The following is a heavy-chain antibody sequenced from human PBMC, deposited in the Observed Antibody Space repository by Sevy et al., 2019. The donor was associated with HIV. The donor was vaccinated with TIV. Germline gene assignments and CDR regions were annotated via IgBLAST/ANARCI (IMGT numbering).Heavy chain of an antibody. CDR2: IKWNGGST. Sequence: SGYLRLSCAASGFTFDDYGMSCVRQAPGKGLEWVSGIKWNGGSTGYADSVKGRFTISRDNAKNSLYLQMNSLRAEDTAMYYCARAREPYRGHVLYNFDYWGQGTPVSVSS. V-gene: IGHV3-20*04. CDR1: GFTFDDYG. J-gene: IGHJ4*02. D-gene: IGHD5-12*01. CDR3: ARAREPYRGHVLYNFDY.